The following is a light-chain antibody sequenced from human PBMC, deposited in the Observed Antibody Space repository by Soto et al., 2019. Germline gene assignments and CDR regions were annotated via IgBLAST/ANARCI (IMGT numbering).Light chain of an antibody. V-gene: IGKV3-20*01. Sequence: DIALTQSPGTLSLSPGDRAILSCRASQSVNSGSLAWYQQRPGQAPRLVIYGATIRATGIPDKFSGSGSGTDFTLTISRPQPEDFAVYYCQQYGSSVRTFGQGTKVEIK. J-gene: IGKJ1*01. CDR3: QQYGSSVRT. CDR2: GAT. CDR1: QSVNSGS.